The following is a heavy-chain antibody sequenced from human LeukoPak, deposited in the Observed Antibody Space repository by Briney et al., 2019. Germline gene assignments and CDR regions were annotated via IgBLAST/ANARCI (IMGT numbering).Heavy chain of an antibody. CDR3: ASEVEALLDH. V-gene: IGHV3-30*03. J-gene: IGHJ4*02. CDR1: GFSISKSV. Sequence: PGTSLRLSCAASGFSISKSVMYWLRQAPGMGLEWVAATSYEGNGTFYAGSVKGRFTMSRDNSNNMVYLQVNSLRHEDTALYYCASEVEALLDHWGQGTLVTVSS. D-gene: IGHD2-15*01. CDR2: TSYEGNGT.